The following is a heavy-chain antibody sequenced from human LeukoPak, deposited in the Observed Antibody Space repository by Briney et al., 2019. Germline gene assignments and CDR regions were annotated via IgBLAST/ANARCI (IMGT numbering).Heavy chain of an antibody. D-gene: IGHD1-26*01. Sequence: SETLSLTCAVYGGSFTGNYWRWIRQPPGKGLEWIGEINHRGSTKYNPSLKSRVTMSVDASTNQFFLRLTSVTAADTAVYYCARMGYSGSSLVDVWGKGTTVTVSS. CDR3: ARMGYSGSSLVDV. V-gene: IGHV4-34*01. CDR1: GGSFTGNY. CDR2: INHRGST. J-gene: IGHJ6*04.